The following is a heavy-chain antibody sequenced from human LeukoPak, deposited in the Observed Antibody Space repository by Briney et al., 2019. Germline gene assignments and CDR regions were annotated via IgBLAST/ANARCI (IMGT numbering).Heavy chain of an antibody. V-gene: IGHV3-23*01. D-gene: IGHD3-3*01. Sequence: GGSLRLSCAASGFTFTSYAMSWVRQAPGKGLEWVSAISGSGGSTYSSDSVKGRFTISRDNSKSTLYLQMNSLRAEDTAVYYCAKGRFYDFWSGYSLLDFWGQGPLVTVSS. CDR1: GFTFTSYA. J-gene: IGHJ4*02. CDR2: ISGSGGST. CDR3: AKGRFYDFWSGYSLLDF.